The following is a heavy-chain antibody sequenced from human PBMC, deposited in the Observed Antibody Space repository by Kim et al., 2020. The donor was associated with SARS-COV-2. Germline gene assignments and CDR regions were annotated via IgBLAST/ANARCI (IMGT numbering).Heavy chain of an antibody. CDR1: GGSIRNSGYY. D-gene: IGHD2-2*03. J-gene: IGHJ5*02. V-gene: IGHV4-39*01. CDR3: AAHLDIAVAKSPGFDP. Sequence: SETLSLTCSVSGGSIRNSGYYWAWIRQPPGKGLEWIGSIFYTGSAFYNPSLKSRVSISADMSTNQFSLKMTFVIAADTAIYYCAAHLDIAVAKSPGFDPWGQGTLVSVSS. CDR2: IFYTGSA.